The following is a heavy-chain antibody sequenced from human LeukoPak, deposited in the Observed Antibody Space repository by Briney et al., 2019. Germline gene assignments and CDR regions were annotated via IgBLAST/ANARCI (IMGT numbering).Heavy chain of an antibody. CDR1: GGSFSGYY. CDR2: INHSGST. Sequence: SETLSLTCAVYGGSFSGYYWSWIRQPPGKGLEWIGEINHSGSTNYNPSLRSRVTISVDTSKNQFSLKLSSVTAADTAVYYCARALIAAAGPRLLDYWGQGTLVTVSS. J-gene: IGHJ4*02. V-gene: IGHV4-34*01. CDR3: ARALIAAAGPRLLDY. D-gene: IGHD6-13*01.